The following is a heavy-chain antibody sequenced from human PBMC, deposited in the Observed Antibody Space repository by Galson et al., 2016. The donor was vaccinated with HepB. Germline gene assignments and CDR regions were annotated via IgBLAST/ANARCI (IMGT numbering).Heavy chain of an antibody. J-gene: IGHJ6*02. CDR2: TYYRSKWFN. CDR1: GDSVTSDNTC. Sequence: CAISGDSVTSDNTCWNWIRQSPSRGLEWLGRTYYRSKWFNDYADSVKGRITVTSDTSKNQFSLQLDSVTPDETATYFCTRGYMQNGMNVWGQGTTVTVS. D-gene: IGHD5-24*01. CDR3: TRGYMQNGMNV. V-gene: IGHV6-1*01.